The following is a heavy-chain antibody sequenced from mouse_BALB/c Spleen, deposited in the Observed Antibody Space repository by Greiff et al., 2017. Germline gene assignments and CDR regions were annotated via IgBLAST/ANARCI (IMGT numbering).Heavy chain of an antibody. D-gene: IGHD2-1*01. J-gene: IGHJ4*01. V-gene: IGHV5-17*02. CDR1: GFTFSSFG. Sequence: EVMLVESGGGLVQPGGSRKLSCAASGFTFSSFGMHWVRQAPEKGLEWVAYISSGSSTIYYADTVKGRFTISRDNPKNTLFLQMTSLRSEDTAMYYCARSYGNYECYYAMDYWGQGTSVTVSS. CDR3: ARSYGNYECYYAMDY. CDR2: ISSGSSTI.